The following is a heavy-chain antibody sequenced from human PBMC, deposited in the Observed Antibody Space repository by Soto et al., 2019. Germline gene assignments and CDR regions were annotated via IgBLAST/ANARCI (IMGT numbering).Heavy chain of an antibody. V-gene: IGHV3-30*18. D-gene: IGHD2-2*01. CDR1: GFTFSSYG. J-gene: IGHJ3*02. CDR3: ANLFRYCSSTSCSPDAFDI. Sequence: GGSLRLSCAASGFTFSSYGTHWVRQAPGKGLEWVAVISYDGSNKYYADSVKGRFTISRDNSKNTLYLQMNSLRAEDTAVYYCANLFRYCSSTSCSPDAFDIWGQGTMVTVSS. CDR2: ISYDGSNK.